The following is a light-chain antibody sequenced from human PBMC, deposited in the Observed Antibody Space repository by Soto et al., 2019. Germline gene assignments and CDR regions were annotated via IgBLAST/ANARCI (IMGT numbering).Light chain of an antibody. Sequence: QSALTQPPSASGSPGQSVTIYCTGTSSDVGAYNYVSGYQQHAGKAPKLVIYEVTKRPSGVPDRFSGSKSANTASLTVSGLQAEDEADYYCSSFASSNTWVFGGGTKVTVL. CDR1: SSDVGAYNY. CDR3: SSFASSNTWV. V-gene: IGLV2-8*01. J-gene: IGLJ3*02. CDR2: EVT.